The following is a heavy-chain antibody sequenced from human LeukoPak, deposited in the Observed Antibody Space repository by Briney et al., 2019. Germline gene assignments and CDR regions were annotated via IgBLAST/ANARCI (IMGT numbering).Heavy chain of an antibody. Sequence: PGGSLRLSCAASGFTFSSYGMHWVRRAPGKGLEWVAVISYDGSNKYYADSVKGRFSISRVNSNNTLYLQMNSLRAEDTAVYYCAKDLNYYGSGSYLDYWGQGTLVTVSS. CDR2: ISYDGSNK. D-gene: IGHD3-10*01. CDR3: AKDLNYYGSGSYLDY. V-gene: IGHV3-30*18. J-gene: IGHJ4*02. CDR1: GFTFSSYG.